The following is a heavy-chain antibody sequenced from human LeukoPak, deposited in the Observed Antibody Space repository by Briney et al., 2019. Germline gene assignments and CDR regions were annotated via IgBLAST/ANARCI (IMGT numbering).Heavy chain of an antibody. V-gene: IGHV3-7*01. Sequence: PGGSLRLSCVASGFSFSDYWMSWVRQAPGMGLEWVANIETDGDQKNYVDSVKGRFSISRDNARNSLYLQMNSLRVGDTAVYYCARDIPSGFYTPDYWGRGTLVTVSS. D-gene: IGHD5-12*01. J-gene: IGHJ4*02. CDR1: GFSFSDYW. CDR2: IETDGDQK. CDR3: ARDIPSGFYTPDY.